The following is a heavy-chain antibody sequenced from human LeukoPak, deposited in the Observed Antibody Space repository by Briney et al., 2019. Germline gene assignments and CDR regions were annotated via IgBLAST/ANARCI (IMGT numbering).Heavy chain of an antibody. V-gene: IGHV1-2*02. D-gene: IGHD6-13*01. CDR2: INPNSGET. J-gene: IGHJ4*02. Sequence: ASVKGSCKAFVYTFTDYHMHWVRPAPGQGLEWMGWINPNSGETNYAQKFQGKVTITRNTTISTAYMELSRLRYEDTAVYYCARDVAAAGQIDYWGQGTLVTVSS. CDR3: ARDVAAAGQIDY. CDR1: VYTFTDYH.